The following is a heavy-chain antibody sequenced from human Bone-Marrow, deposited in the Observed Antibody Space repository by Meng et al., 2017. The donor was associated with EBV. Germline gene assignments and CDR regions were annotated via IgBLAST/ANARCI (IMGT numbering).Heavy chain of an antibody. Sequence: LQESGSGLVKPSQTLSLTCAVPGGSISSGGYSWSWIRQPPGKGLEWIGYIYHSGSTYYNPSLKSRVTISVDRSKNQFSLKLSSVTAVDTAVYYCARVVARSYFDYWGQGTLVTVSS. CDR3: ARVVARSYFDY. CDR1: GGSISSGGYS. V-gene: IGHV4-30-2*01. J-gene: IGHJ4*02. CDR2: IYHSGST.